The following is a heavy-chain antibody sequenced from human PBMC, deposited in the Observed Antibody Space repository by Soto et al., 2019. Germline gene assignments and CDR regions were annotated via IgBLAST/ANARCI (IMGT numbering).Heavy chain of an antibody. CDR2: IRSKSNSYAT. D-gene: IGHD1-26*01. CDR1: GFTFSGSA. CDR3: TRHDSGSYYDYGMDV. J-gene: IGHJ6*02. V-gene: IGHV3-73*01. Sequence: RRLSCAASGFTFSGSAMHWVRQASGKGLEWVGRIRSKSNSYATAYAASVKGRFTISRDDSKDTAYLQMNSLKTEDAAVYYCTRHDSGSYYDYGMDVWGQGTTVTVSS.